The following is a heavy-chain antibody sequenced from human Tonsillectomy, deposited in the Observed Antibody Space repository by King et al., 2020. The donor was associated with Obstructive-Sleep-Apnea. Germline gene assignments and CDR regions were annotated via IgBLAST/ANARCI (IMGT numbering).Heavy chain of an antibody. Sequence: VQLVESGAEVKKPGASVKVSCKASGYTFTSYDIIWVRQATGQGLEWMGWMNPSSGNTGYAQKFQGRVTMTRNTSISTAYMEVSSLRSDDTAVYFCARRLGYNCGFWGQGTLVTVSS. J-gene: IGHJ4*02. V-gene: IGHV1-8*01. CDR1: GYTFTSYD. CDR3: ARRLGYNCGF. CDR2: MNPSSGNT. D-gene: IGHD5-18*01.